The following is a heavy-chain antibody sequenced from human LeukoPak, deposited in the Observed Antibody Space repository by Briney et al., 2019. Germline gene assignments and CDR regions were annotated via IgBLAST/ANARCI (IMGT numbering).Heavy chain of an antibody. V-gene: IGHV3-7*01. CDR2: MKQDGSEK. D-gene: IGHD6-13*01. CDR3: ARGGSSRLDS. Sequence: GGSLRFSCAASGFTFSDYWMSWVRQAPGKGLEWVAKMKQDGSEKYYVDSVKGRFTISRDNAKNSLYLQMNSLRAEDTAVYYCARGGSSRLDSWGRGTLVTVSS. J-gene: IGHJ4*02. CDR1: GFTFSDYW.